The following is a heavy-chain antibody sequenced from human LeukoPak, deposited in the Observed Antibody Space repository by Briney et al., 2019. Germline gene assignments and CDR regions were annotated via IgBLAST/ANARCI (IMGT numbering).Heavy chain of an antibody. CDR1: GGTFSSFA. Sequence: ASVKVSCKASGGTFSSFAISWVRQAPGQGLEWMGRIIPILGIANYAQKFQGRVTITADKSTSTAYMELSSLRSEDTAVYYCARTNPLGDRYYFDYWGQGTLVTVSS. D-gene: IGHD3-10*01. V-gene: IGHV1-69*04. J-gene: IGHJ4*02. CDR3: ARTNPLGDRYYFDY. CDR2: IIPILGIA.